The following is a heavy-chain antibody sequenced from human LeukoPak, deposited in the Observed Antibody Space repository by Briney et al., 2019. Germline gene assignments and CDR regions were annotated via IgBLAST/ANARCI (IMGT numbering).Heavy chain of an antibody. V-gene: IGHV4-38-2*02. CDR2: IYYSGST. J-gene: IGHJ5*02. D-gene: IGHD2-15*01. CDR3: ARHLIVVPPGPPRRLPNWFDP. CDR1: GYSISSGYY. Sequence: PSETLSLTCTVSGYSISSGYYWGWIRQPPGKGLEWIGSIYYSGSTYYNPSLKRRVTISVDTSKNQFSLKVRSVTAADTAVYYCARHLIVVPPGPPRRLPNWFDPWGQGTLVTVSS.